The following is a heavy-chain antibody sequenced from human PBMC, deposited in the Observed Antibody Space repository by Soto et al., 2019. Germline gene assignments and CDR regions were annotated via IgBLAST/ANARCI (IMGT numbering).Heavy chain of an antibody. D-gene: IGHD3-10*01. V-gene: IGHV4-59*01. CDR2: IYYSGST. J-gene: IGHJ4*02. CDR3: AVGMVRGVIAS. CDR1: GGSISSYY. Sequence: SETLSLTCTVSGGSISSYYWSWIRQPPGKGLEWIGYIYYSGSTNYNPSLKSRVTISVDTSKNQFSLKLSSVTAADTAVYYCAVGMVRGVIASWGQGTLVTVSS.